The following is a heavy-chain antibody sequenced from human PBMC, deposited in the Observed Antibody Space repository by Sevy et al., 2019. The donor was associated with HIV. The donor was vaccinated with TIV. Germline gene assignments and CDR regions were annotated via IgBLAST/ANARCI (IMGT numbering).Heavy chain of an antibody. J-gene: IGHJ4*02. CDR1: GYTFTSYR. Sequence: ASLKVSCKVSGYTFTSYRITWVRQAPGQGLEWMGWISPHNGDTNYAQKLQGRVTMVTDTSTTTAYMELRSLRSDDTAVYYCARAYCSGGSCYSLAYWGQGTLVTVSS. CDR2: ISPHNGDT. V-gene: IGHV1-18*01. D-gene: IGHD2-15*01. CDR3: ARAYCSGGSCYSLAY.